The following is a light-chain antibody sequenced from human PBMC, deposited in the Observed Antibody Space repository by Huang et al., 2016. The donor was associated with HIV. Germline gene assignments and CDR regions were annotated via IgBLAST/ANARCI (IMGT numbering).Light chain of an antibody. J-gene: IGKJ4*01. CDR3: QQRRSWPLT. V-gene: IGKV3-11*01. CDR1: QSVSSY. CDR2: DTS. Sequence: IVLTQSPATLSLSPGERATPSCRARQSVSSYLAWYQQKPGQAPRLLIYDTSNRATGSPARFSGSGSGTDFTLTISSLEPEDFAVYYCQQRRSWPLTFGGGTKVEIK.